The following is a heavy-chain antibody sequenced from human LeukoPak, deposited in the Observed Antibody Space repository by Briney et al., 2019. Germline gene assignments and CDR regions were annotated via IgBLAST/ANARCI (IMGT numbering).Heavy chain of an antibody. V-gene: IGHV3-23*01. Sequence: QAGGSLRLSCAASRLTFSSYAMTWVRQAPGKGLEWVSSISSSGASTYHADSVKGRFTISRDNSKNTLYLQMNSLTAEDTAIYYCAKDRGSSSPMRYYFDYWGQGTLVTVSS. CDR2: ISSSGAST. CDR1: RLTFSSYA. D-gene: IGHD6-19*01. J-gene: IGHJ4*02. CDR3: AKDRGSSSPMRYYFDY.